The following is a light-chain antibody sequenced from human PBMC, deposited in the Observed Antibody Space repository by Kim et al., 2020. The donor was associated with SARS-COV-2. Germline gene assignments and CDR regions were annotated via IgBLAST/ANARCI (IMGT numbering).Light chain of an antibody. CDR2: QDT. V-gene: IGLV3-1*01. CDR1: KLGDKY. J-gene: IGLJ1*01. CDR3: QAWDSSTAV. Sequence: SVSPGQTATITCSGDKLGDKYACWYQQKAGQSPVLVIYQDTKRPSGIPERFSGSNSGNTATLTISGTQALDEADYYCQAWDSSTAVFGTGTKVTVL.